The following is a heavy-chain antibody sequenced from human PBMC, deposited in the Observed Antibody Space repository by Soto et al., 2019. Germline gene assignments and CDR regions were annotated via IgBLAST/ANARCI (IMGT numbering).Heavy chain of an antibody. Sequence: PGRPLRLSCTASGFTFGDYAMSWFRQAPGKGLEWVGFIRSKAYGGTTEYAASVKGRFTISRDDSKSIAYLQMNSLKTEDTAVYYCTKNKRTSYYDFWSGYYDYYYYGMDVWGQGTTVTVSS. CDR3: TKNKRTSYYDFWSGYYDYYYYGMDV. J-gene: IGHJ6*02. V-gene: IGHV3-49*03. CDR1: GFTFGDYA. CDR2: IRSKAYGGTT. D-gene: IGHD3-3*01.